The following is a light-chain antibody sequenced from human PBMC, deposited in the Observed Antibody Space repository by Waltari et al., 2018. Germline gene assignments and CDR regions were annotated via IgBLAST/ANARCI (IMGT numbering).Light chain of an antibody. CDR1: TSDVGSYDL. CDR2: EVF. V-gene: IGLV2-23*02. Sequence: QSALTQPASVSGTPGQSITISCSGTTSDVGSYDLVSWYQQHPGEAPKLLICEVFKRPPDSSSRVSGAKSGSTASLTISGLQPEDEADYYCCSYAGRGTYVFGSGTKVTVL. CDR3: CSYAGRGTYV. J-gene: IGLJ1*01.